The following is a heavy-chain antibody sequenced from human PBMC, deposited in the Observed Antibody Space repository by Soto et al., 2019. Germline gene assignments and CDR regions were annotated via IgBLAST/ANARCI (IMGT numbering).Heavy chain of an antibody. D-gene: IGHD3-3*01. V-gene: IGHV4-34*01. CDR3: ATYDFWSGYFDY. CDR1: GGSFSGYY. J-gene: IGHJ4*02. Sequence: SETLSLTCAVYGGSFSGYYWSWIRQPPGKGLERIGEINHSGSTNYNPSLKSRVTISVDTSKNQFSLKLSSVTAADTAVYYCATYDFWSGYFDYWGQGTLVTVSS. CDR2: INHSGST.